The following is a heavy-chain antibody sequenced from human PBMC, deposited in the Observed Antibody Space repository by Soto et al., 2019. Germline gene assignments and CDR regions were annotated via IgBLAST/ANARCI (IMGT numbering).Heavy chain of an antibody. J-gene: IGHJ6*02. V-gene: IGHV3-48*02. CDR1: GFTFSNYA. D-gene: IGHD3-16*01. CDR2: IPDSSSTM. CDR3: TRGGGVLMNYGLDV. Sequence: GGSLRLSCAASGFTFSNYAMNWVRQAPGKGLEWVSYIPDSSSTMYYADSVKGRFTISRDNAKNSLFLQMNSLRDEDTAVYYCTRGGGVLMNYGLDVWGQGATVTVSS.